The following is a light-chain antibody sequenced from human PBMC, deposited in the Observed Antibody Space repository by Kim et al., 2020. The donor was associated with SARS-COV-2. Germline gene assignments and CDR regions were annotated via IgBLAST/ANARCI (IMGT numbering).Light chain of an antibody. V-gene: IGKV3-20*01. Sequence: SPGKSAALSSRASQGVSNNYLAGYQQNPGRAPRLLVDDASVGATGIPDGFSGGGSGTDFTLTISRLEPDDFAGYYCQQYGSTRSTFGGGTKVDIK. CDR3: QQYGSTRST. CDR2: DAS. CDR1: QGVSNNY. J-gene: IGKJ4*01.